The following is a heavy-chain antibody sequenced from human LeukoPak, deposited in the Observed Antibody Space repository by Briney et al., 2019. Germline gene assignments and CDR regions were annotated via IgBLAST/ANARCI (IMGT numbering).Heavy chain of an antibody. Sequence: KPSETLSLTCTVSGGSISSYYWSWIRQPPGKGLEWIGYIYYSGSTNYNPSLKSRVTISVDTSKNQFSLKLSSVTAADTAVYYCARETTTRIDYWGQGTLVTVSS. CDR2: IYYSGST. V-gene: IGHV4-59*12. CDR3: ARETTTRIDY. CDR1: GGSISSYY. D-gene: IGHD4-11*01. J-gene: IGHJ4*02.